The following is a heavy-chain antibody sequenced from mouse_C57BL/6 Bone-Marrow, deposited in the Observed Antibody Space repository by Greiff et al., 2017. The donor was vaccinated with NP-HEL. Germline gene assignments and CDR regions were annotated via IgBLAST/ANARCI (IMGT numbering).Heavy chain of an antibody. D-gene: IGHD1-1*01. CDR1: GFTFSDYY. Sequence: EVKLVESEGGLVQPGSSMKLSCTASGFTFSDYYMAWVGQVPEKGLEWVANINYDGSSTYYLDSLKSRFIISRDNAKNILYLQMSSLKSEDTATYYCAREPYYYGSSSYWYFDVWGTGTTVTVSS. J-gene: IGHJ1*03. V-gene: IGHV5-16*01. CDR3: AREPYYYGSSSYWYFDV. CDR2: INYDGSST.